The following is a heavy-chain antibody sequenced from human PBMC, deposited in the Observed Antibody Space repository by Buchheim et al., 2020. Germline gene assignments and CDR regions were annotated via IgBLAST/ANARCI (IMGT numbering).Heavy chain of an antibody. CDR1: GFTVSSNY. V-gene: IGHV3-53*02. CDR3: ARVVVVTAITVFDY. D-gene: IGHD2-21*02. Sequence: EVQLVETGGGLIQPGGSLRLSCAASGFTVSSNYMSWVRQAPGKGLEWVSVIYSGGSTYYADSVKGRFTISRDNSKNTLYLQMNSLRAEDTAVYYCARVVVVTAITVFDYWSQGTL. CDR2: IYSGGST. J-gene: IGHJ4*02.